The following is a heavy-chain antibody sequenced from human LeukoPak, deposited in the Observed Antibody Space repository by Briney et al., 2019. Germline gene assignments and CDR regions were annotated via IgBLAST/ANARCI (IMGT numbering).Heavy chain of an antibody. Sequence: GRSLRLSCAASGFTFSSYAMHWVRQAPGKGQEWVAVISHDGSNKYYADSVKGRFTISRDNSKNTLYLQMNSLRAEDTAVYYCARAASKYYDFWSGTIYYFDYWGQGTLVTVSS. J-gene: IGHJ4*02. D-gene: IGHD3-3*01. CDR1: GFTFSSYA. V-gene: IGHV3-30-3*01. CDR3: ARAASKYYDFWSGTIYYFDY. CDR2: ISHDGSNK.